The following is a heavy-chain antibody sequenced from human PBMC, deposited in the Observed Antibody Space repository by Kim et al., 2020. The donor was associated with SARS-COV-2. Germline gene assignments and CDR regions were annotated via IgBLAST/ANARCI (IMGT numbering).Heavy chain of an antibody. CDR3: ARDSSPLWFGELWPGIDY. D-gene: IGHD3-10*01. Sequence: ASVKVSCKASGYTFTSYAMHWVRQAPGQRLEWMGWINAGNGNTKYSQKFQGRVTITRDTSASTAYMELSSLRSEDTAVYYCARDSSPLWFGELWPGIDYWGQGTLVTVSS. V-gene: IGHV1-3*01. CDR2: INAGNGNT. J-gene: IGHJ4*02. CDR1: GYTFTSYA.